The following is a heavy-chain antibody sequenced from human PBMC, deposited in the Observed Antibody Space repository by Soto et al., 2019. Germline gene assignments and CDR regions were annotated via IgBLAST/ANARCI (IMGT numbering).Heavy chain of an antibody. CDR3: ARDRGTYSSSWDYYYYGMDV. V-gene: IGHV4-59*01. CDR1: GGSISSYY. J-gene: IGHJ6*02. CDR2: IYYSGST. D-gene: IGHD6-13*01. Sequence: SETLSLTYTVSGGSISSYYWSWIRQPPGKGLEWIGYIYYSGSTNYDPSLKSRVTISVDTSKNQFSLKLSSVTAADTAVYYCARDRGTYSSSWDYYYYGMDVWGQGTTVTSP.